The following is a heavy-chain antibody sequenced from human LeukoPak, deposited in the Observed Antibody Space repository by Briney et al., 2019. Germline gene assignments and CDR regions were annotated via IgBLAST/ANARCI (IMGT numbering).Heavy chain of an antibody. J-gene: IGHJ6*02. D-gene: IGHD3-3*01. Sequence: ASVKVSCKASGYTFTSYGISWVRQAPGQGLEWMGWISAYNGNTNYAQKLQGRVTMTTVTSTSTAYMELRSLRSDDTAVYYCARDPARDYDFWSGYNPPLDYYYGMDVWGQGTTVTVSS. CDR1: GYTFTSYG. V-gene: IGHV1-18*01. CDR3: ARDPARDYDFWSGYNPPLDYYYGMDV. CDR2: ISAYNGNT.